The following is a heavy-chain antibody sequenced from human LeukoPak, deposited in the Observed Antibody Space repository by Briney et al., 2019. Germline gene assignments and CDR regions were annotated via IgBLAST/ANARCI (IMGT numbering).Heavy chain of an antibody. CDR1: GFLFSSYG. V-gene: IGHV3-23*01. D-gene: IGHD6-13*01. Sequence: TGGSLRLSCAASGFLFSSYGMSWVRQAPGKGLEWVSAISGSGGSTYYADSVKGRFTISRDNSKNTLYLQMNSLRAEDTAVYYCAKDSIAAAGTDLDYWGQGTLVTVSS. CDR2: ISGSGGST. J-gene: IGHJ4*02. CDR3: AKDSIAAAGTDLDY.